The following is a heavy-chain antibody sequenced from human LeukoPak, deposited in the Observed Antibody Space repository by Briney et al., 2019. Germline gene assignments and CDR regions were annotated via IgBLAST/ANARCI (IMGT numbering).Heavy chain of an antibody. Sequence: GGSLRLSCAASGFTVSSNYMSWVRQAPGKGLEWVSVIYSGGSTYYADSVKGRFTISRDNSKNTLYLQMNSLRAEDTAVYYCARVSSGSGSYRTLLSYWGQGTLVTVSS. CDR1: GFTVSSNY. V-gene: IGHV3-53*01. D-gene: IGHD3-10*01. J-gene: IGHJ4*02. CDR3: ARVSSGSGSYRTLLSY. CDR2: IYSGGST.